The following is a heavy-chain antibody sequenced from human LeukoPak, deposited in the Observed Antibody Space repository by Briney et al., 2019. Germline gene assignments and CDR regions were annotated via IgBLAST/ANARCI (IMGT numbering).Heavy chain of an antibody. V-gene: IGHV4-59*01. J-gene: IGHJ6*03. D-gene: IGHD5-18*01. Sequence: SETLSLTCTVSGGSISSYYWSWIRQPPGKGLEWIGYIYYSGSTNYNPSLKSRVTISVDTSKNQFSLKLSSVTAADTAVYYCARYSSYHYYMDVWGKGTTVTVSS. CDR1: GGSISSYY. CDR3: ARYSSYHYYMDV. CDR2: IYYSGST.